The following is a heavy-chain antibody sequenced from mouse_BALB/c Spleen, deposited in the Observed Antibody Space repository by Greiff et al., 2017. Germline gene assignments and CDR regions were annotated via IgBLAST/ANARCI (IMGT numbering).Heavy chain of an antibody. CDR1: GFTFSSYG. J-gene: IGHJ2*01. CDR3: AKGEVRRVYFDY. D-gene: IGHD2-14*01. Sequence: EVKLVESGGGLVQPGGSLKLSCAASGFTFSSYGMSWVRQTPDKRLELVATINSNGGSTYYPDSVKGRFTISRDNAKNTLYLQMSSLKSEDTAMYYCAKGEVRRVYFDYWGQGTTLTVSS. V-gene: IGHV5-6-3*01. CDR2: INSNGGST.